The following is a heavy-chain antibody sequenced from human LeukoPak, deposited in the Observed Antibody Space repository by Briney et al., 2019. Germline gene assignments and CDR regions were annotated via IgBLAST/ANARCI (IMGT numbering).Heavy chain of an antibody. Sequence: GASVKVSCKASGYTFTSYYMHWVRQAPGQGLEWMGIINPSGGSTSYAQKFQGRVTMTRDTSTSTVYMELSSLRSEDTAVYYCARLKSGGYYDSSDHSDYWGQGTLVTVSS. CDR2: INPSGGST. CDR3: ARLKSGGYYDSSDHSDY. CDR1: GYTFTSYY. D-gene: IGHD3-22*01. J-gene: IGHJ4*02. V-gene: IGHV1-46*01.